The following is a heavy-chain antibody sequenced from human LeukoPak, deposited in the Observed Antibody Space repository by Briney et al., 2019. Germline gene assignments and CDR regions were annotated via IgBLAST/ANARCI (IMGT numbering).Heavy chain of an antibody. CDR3: ASPDWSEAY. Sequence: PGGSLRLSCAASGFTFSSYWMSWVRQAPGKGLEWVANIKQDGSEKYYVDSVKGRFTISGDNAKNSPYLQMTSLRAAATAVSYCASPDWSEAYWGQGTLATVSS. CDR2: IKQDGSEK. CDR1: GFTFSSYW. V-gene: IGHV3-7*01. D-gene: IGHD3-9*01. J-gene: IGHJ4*02.